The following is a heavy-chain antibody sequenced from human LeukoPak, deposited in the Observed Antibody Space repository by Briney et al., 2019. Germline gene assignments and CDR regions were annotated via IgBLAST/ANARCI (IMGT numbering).Heavy chain of an antibody. CDR2: INIDGSAT. D-gene: IGHD1-26*01. V-gene: IGHV3-74*01. CDR3: ARVEWELYYFDY. J-gene: IGHJ4*02. CDR1: GFTFSSYW. Sequence: GGSLRLSCAASGFTFSSYWMHWVRQAPGKGLEWVSRINIDGSATNYADSVKGRFTISRDNAKNSLYLQMNSLRVEDTAVYYCARVEWELYYFDYWGQGALVTVSS.